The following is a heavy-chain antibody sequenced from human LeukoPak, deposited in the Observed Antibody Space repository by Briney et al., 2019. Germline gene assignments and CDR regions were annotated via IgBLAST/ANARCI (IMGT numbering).Heavy chain of an antibody. D-gene: IGHD3-22*01. CDR1: GFTVSSNY. J-gene: IGHJ4*02. Sequence: GGSLRLSCAASGFTVSSNYMSWVRQAPGKGLEWVSVIYSGGSTYYADSVKGRFTISRDNSKNTLYLQMNSLRAEDTAVYYCAKDAGITMIVVVIKLFDYWGQGTLVTVSS. CDR3: AKDAGITMIVVVIKLFDY. V-gene: IGHV3-53*01. CDR2: IYSGGST.